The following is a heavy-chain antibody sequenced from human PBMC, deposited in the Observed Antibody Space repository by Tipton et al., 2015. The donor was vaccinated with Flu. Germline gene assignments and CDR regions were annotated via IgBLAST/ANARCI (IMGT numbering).Heavy chain of an antibody. CDR1: GFTFSDYY. D-gene: IGHD4-11*01. CDR2: ISSSGSTI. Sequence: SLRLSCAASGFTFSDYYMSWIRQAPGKGLEWVSHISSSGSTINYADSVKGRFTISRDNAKNSLYLQMNSLRAEDTAVYYCARRDYSNYVSDPKNWFDPWGQGTLVTVSS. V-gene: IGHV3-11*01. J-gene: IGHJ5*02. CDR3: ARRDYSNYVSDPKNWFDP.